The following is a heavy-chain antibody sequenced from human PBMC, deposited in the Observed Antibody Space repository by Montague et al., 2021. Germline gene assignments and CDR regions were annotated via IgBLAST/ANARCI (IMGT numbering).Heavy chain of an antibody. CDR3: ARHGVSSWYRELDGFDI. D-gene: IGHD6-13*01. J-gene: IGHJ3*02. CDR1: GGSISAYY. CDR2: TYYIGST. Sequence: SETLSLTCTVSGGSISAYYWSWIRQPPGKGLEWIGYTYYIGSTNYYPSLKSRVTVSVDTSKNQFSLKLSSVTAADTAVYYCARHGVSSWYRELDGFDIWGQGTMVIVSS. V-gene: IGHV4-59*08.